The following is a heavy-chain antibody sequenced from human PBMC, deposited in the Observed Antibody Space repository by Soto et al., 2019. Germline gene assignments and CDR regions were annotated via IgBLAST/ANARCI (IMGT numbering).Heavy chain of an antibody. Sequence: ASVKVSCKASGYTFTSYGISWVRQAPGQGLEWMGWISAYNGNTNYAQKLLGRVTMTTDTSTSTAYMELRSLRSDDTAVYYCARVPLGAVAGATTHGDYWGQGTLVTVSS. J-gene: IGHJ4*02. CDR1: GYTFTSYG. CDR2: ISAYNGNT. V-gene: IGHV1-18*01. CDR3: ARVPLGAVAGATTHGDY. D-gene: IGHD6-19*01.